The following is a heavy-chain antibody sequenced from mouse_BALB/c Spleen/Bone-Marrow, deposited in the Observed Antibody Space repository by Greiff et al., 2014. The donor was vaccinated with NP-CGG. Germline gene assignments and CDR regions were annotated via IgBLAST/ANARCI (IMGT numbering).Heavy chain of an antibody. CDR1: GFTFTDYY. CDR2: IRNKANGYTT. CDR3: ARDTGNYVRFAY. J-gene: IGHJ3*01. V-gene: IGHV7-3*02. D-gene: IGHD2-1*01. Sequence: EVKVEESGGGLVQPGGSLRLSCATSGFTFTDYYMSWVRQPPGKALEWLGFIRNKANGYTTEYSASVEGRFTISRDNSQSILYLQMNTLRAEDSATYYCARDTGNYVRFAYWGQGTLVTVSA.